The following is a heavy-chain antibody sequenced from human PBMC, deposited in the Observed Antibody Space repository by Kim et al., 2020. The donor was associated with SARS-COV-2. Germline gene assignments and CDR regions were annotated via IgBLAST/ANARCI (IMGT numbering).Heavy chain of an antibody. CDR3: ARLAAAGIFELGF. CDR2: INGGGDLT. CDR1: GFTFSDHY. V-gene: IGHV3-11*03. Sequence: GGSLRLSCAASGFTFSDHYLSWVRQAPGKGLEWIAMINGGGDLTNYADSVKGRFTTSRDNASNSLLLQLTGLRADEPACYFCARLAAAGIFELGFWGQGT. J-gene: IGHJ4*02. D-gene: IGHD6-13*01.